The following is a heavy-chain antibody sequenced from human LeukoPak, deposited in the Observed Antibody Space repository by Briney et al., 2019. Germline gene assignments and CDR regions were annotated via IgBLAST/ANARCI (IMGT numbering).Heavy chain of an antibody. Sequence: ASVKVSCKASGYTFTNYGISWVRQAPGQGLEWMGWISAYNGNTNYAQKLQGRVTMTTDTSTSTAYMELRSLRSDDTAVYYCARDYDSSGWYGGTTGYWGQGTLVTVSS. CDR3: ARDYDSSGWYGGTTGY. D-gene: IGHD6-19*01. CDR1: GYTFTNYG. CDR2: ISAYNGNT. V-gene: IGHV1-18*01. J-gene: IGHJ4*02.